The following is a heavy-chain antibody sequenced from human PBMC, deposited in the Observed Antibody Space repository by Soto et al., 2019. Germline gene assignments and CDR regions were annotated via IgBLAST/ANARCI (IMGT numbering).Heavy chain of an antibody. D-gene: IGHD3-16*01. CDR2: IYWDDDR. J-gene: IGHJ3*02. V-gene: IGHV2-5*02. CDR3: AHIMITWGGVSALDVFDM. Sequence: GSGPTLVNPTQTLTLTCSFSGFSLSTSRVGVAWIRQPPGKALEWLAIIYWDDDRRYSPSLKTRLAITKDTSKNQVVLTMTNLDPGDTATYYCAHIMITWGGVSALDVFDMWGQGTIVTVSS. CDR1: GFSLSTSRVG.